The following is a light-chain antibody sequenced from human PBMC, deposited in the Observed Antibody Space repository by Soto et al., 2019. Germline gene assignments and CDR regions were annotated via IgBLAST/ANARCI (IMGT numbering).Light chain of an antibody. Sequence: HSASSVSATIGDRVTITCRASQGISNYLAWYQHKPGKAPKLLIYAASTLQSGVPSRFSGNRSGTEFTLTVSSLQPDDVATYYCQQYYSYLITFGQGTLLEVK. V-gene: IGKV1-9*01. CDR3: QQYYSYLIT. CDR2: AAS. J-gene: IGKJ5*01. CDR1: QGISNY.